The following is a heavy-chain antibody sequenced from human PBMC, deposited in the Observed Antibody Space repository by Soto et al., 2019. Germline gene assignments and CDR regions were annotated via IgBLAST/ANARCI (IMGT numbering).Heavy chain of an antibody. CDR3: VRAGSGWYSRGSFDF. V-gene: IGHV3-23*01. CDR1: GFTFRNYA. CDR2: ISGSGVSA. Sequence: ELHLLESGGGLVRPGGSLRLSCTASGFTFRNYAMNWVRQAPGKGLEWVSVISGSGVSAYHPDSVQGRFTISRDNSKNQGVLPMGCLGAEETARLYRVRAGSGWYSRGSFDFWGRGTMVPVPS. D-gene: IGHD6-19*01. J-gene: IGHJ3*01.